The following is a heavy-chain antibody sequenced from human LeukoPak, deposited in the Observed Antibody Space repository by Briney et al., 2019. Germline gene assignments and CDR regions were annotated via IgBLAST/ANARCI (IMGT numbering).Heavy chain of an antibody. J-gene: IGHJ4*02. CDR2: IYHSGST. Sequence: SQTLSLTCAVSGGSTSSGGYSWSWIRQPPGKGLEWIGYIYHSGSTYYNPSLKSRVTISVDRSKNQFSLKLSSVTAADTAVYYCARRGCSSTSCSEDYWGQGTLVTVSS. V-gene: IGHV4-30-2*01. CDR3: ARRGCSSTSCSEDY. D-gene: IGHD2-2*01. CDR1: GGSTSSGGYS.